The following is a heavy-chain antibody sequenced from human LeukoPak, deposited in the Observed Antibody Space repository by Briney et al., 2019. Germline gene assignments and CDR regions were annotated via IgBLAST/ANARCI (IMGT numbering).Heavy chain of an antibody. CDR2: ISWNSGSI. J-gene: IGHJ4*02. CDR1: GFTFDDYA. V-gene: IGHV3-9*01. D-gene: IGHD3-22*01. CDR3: AKGGYYYDSTPEAHFDY. Sequence: PGGSLRLSCAASGFTFDDYAMHWVRQAPGKGLEWVSGISWNSGSIGCADSVKGRFTISRDNAKNSPYLQMNSLRAEDTALYYCAKGGYYYDSTPEAHFDYWGQGTLVTVSS.